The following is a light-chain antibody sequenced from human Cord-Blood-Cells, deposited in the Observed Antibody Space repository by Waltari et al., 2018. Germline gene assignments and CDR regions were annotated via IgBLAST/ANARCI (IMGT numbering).Light chain of an antibody. V-gene: IGKV1-39*01. CDR3: QQSDSTPLP. J-gene: IGKJ4*01. Sequence: DIQMTQSPSSLSASVGDRVTITCRASQSISRYLNWYQQKPGKAPKLLIYAASSLQSGVPSSFSGSGAGTEYTLTIISLQPEDFATYYCQQSDSTPLPFGGGTKVEIK. CDR1: QSISRY. CDR2: AAS.